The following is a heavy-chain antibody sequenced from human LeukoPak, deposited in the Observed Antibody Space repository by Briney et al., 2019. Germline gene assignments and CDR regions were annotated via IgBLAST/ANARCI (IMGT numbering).Heavy chain of an antibody. CDR1: GGSFSGYY. Sequence: SETLSLTCAVYGGSFSGYYWSWIRQPPGKGLEWIGYIYYRGSTNYNPSLKSRVTISVDTSKNQFSLRLSSVTAADAAVYFCARYCSGGSWCGLDVWGQGTTVTVSS. V-gene: IGHV4-59*01. J-gene: IGHJ6*02. CDR2: IYYRGST. D-gene: IGHD2-15*01. CDR3: ARYCSGGSWCGLDV.